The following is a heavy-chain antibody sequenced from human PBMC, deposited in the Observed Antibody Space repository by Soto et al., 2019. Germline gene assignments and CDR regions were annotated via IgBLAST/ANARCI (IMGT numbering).Heavy chain of an antibody. CDR2: IYHSGST. CDR3: ARDSAGTHAFDI. CDR1: GGSISSGGYS. V-gene: IGHV4-30-2*01. Sequence: SATLSITCTVSGGSISSGGYSWSWILQPPGKGLEWIGYIYHSGSTYYNPSLKSRVTISVDRSKNQFSLKLSSVTAADTAVYYCARDSAGTHAFDIWGQGTMVTVSS. J-gene: IGHJ3*02. D-gene: IGHD1-1*01.